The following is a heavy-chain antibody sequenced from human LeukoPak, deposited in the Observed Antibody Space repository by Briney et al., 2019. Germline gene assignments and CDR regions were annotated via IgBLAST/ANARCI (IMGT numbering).Heavy chain of an antibody. CDR1: GFTFRTHG. J-gene: IGHJ4*02. Sequence: PGRSLRLSCAASGFTFRTHGMHWVRQAPGKGLEWVAVISHDGKNEYYADSVKGRFTISRDNSKNTVYLQMNSLRAEDTAVYFCAKGPEGGHNVVDYWGQGALVAVSS. CDR3: AKGPEGGHNVVDY. V-gene: IGHV3-30*18. D-gene: IGHD5-24*01. CDR2: ISHDGKNE.